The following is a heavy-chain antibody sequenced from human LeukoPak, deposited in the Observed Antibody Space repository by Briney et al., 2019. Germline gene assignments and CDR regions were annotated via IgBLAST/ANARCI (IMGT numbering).Heavy chain of an antibody. Sequence: PGGSLRLSCAASGFTFSDYWIHWVRQAPGKGLVWVSLIHSDGGTTNYADSVKGRFTISRDNAKNTVYPQMNSLRVEDTAVYYCARDIYSIAEWGQGTLVTVSS. CDR1: GFTFSDYW. J-gene: IGHJ4*02. D-gene: IGHD1-26*01. CDR3: ARDIYSIAE. CDR2: IHSDGGTT. V-gene: IGHV3-74*01.